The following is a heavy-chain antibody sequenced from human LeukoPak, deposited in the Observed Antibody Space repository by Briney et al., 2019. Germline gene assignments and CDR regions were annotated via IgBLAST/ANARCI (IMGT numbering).Heavy chain of an antibody. CDR3: AREGGGRTMIVLNWFDP. V-gene: IGHV1-2*02. CDR1: GYTFTGYY. CDR2: INPNSGGT. D-gene: IGHD3-22*01. J-gene: IGHJ5*02. Sequence: ASVKVSCKASGYTFTGYYMHWVRQAPGQGLEWMGWINPNSGGTNYAQKFQGRVTMTRDTSISTAYMELSRLRSDDTAVYHCAREGGGRTMIVLNWFDPWGQGTLVTVSS.